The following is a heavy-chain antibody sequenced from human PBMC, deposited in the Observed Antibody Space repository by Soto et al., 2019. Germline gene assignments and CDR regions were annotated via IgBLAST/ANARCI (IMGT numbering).Heavy chain of an antibody. J-gene: IGHJ4*02. CDR1: GGTFSSYA. CDR2: IIPIFGTA. V-gene: IGHV1-69*13. D-gene: IGHD5-18*01. CDR3: ASGPTYKDTAMAPFDY. Sequence: SVKVSCKASGGTFSSYAISWVRQAPGQGLEWMGGIIPIFGTADYAQKFQGRVTITADESTSTAYMELSSLRSEDTAVYYCASGPTYKDTAMAPFDYWGQGTLVTVSS.